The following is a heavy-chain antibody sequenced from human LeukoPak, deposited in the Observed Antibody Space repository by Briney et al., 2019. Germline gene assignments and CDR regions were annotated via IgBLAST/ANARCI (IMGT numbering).Heavy chain of an antibody. V-gene: IGHV1-24*01. J-gene: IGHJ3*02. D-gene: IGHD6-13*01. CDR2: FDPEDGET. Sequence: GASVKVSCKASGYTFTSYDINWVRQATGQGLKWMGGFDPEDGETIYAQKFQGRVTMTEDTSTDTAYMELSSLRSEDTAVYYCARGRGPLGAFDIWGQGTMVTVSS. CDR3: ARGRGPLGAFDI. CDR1: GYTFTSYD.